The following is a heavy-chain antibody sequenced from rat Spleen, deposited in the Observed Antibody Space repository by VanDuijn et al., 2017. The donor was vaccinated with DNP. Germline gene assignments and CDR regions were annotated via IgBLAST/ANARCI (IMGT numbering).Heavy chain of an antibody. V-gene: IGHV5-25*01. CDR2: VSLSDGRT. Sequence: EVQLVESGGGLVQPGGSLKLSCAASGFTFSNYDMAWVRQAPTRGLEWVASVSLSDGRTYYRDSVKGRFTVSRDDAESTLYLQMDSLRSEDTATYYCARHSGRLSGYYAMDAWGQGASVTVSS. J-gene: IGHJ4*01. CDR1: GFTFSNYD. CDR3: ARHSGRLSGYYAMDA. D-gene: IGHD4-3*01.